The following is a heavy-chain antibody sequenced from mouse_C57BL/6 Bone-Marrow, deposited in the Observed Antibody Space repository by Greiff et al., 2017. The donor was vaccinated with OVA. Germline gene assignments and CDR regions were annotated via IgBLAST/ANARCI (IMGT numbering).Heavy chain of an antibody. J-gene: IGHJ2*01. CDR1: GYTFTDYE. CDR2: IDPETGGT. D-gene: IGHD1-1*01. Sequence: VKLQESGAELVRPGASVTLSCKASGYTFTDYEMHWVKQTPVHGLEWIGAIDPETGGTAYNQKFKGQAILTADKSSSTAYMELRSLTSEDSAVYYCTRLSITTVVATDYWGQGTTLTVSS. V-gene: IGHV1-15*01. CDR3: TRLSITTVVATDY.